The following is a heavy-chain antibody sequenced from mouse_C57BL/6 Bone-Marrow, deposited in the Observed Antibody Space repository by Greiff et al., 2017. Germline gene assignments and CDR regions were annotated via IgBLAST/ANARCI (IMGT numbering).Heavy chain of an antibody. Sequence: VQLQQPGAELVKPGASVKMSCKASGYTFTSYWITWVKQRPGQGLEWIGDIYPGSGSTNYNEKFKSKATLTVSTSSSTAYMQLSSLTSEDSAVYYCARPYYSNYWYCDVWGTGTTVTVSS. J-gene: IGHJ1*03. CDR1: GYTFTSYW. V-gene: IGHV1-55*01. D-gene: IGHD2-5*01. CDR2: IYPGSGST. CDR3: ARPYYSNYWYCDV.